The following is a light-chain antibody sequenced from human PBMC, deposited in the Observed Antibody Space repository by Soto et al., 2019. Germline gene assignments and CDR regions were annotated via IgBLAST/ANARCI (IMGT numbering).Light chain of an antibody. V-gene: IGKV3-20*01. CDR3: QQYCSSIT. CDR1: RGVKSSS. CDR2: CTS. J-gene: IGKJ5*01. Sequence: DTVLIQSPSTLPLPPGDRATLPCRASRGVKSSSLDRYQHEPGPAPRIYISCTSGRATGIPDSCSGTGSGTDFTLTIIRLEPEDFAVYYCQQYCSSITFGQGTRLEIK.